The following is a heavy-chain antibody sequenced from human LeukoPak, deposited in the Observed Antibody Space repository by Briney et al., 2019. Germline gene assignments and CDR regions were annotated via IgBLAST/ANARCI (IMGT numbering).Heavy chain of an antibody. V-gene: IGHV3-74*01. CDR2: INSDGSST. Sequence: GGSLRLSCAASGFTFRSYWMHWVRQAPGKGLVWVSRINSDGSSTSYADSVKGRFTISRDNAKNTLYLQMNSLRAEDTAVYYCARERRKSDAFDIWGQGTMVTVSS. J-gene: IGHJ3*02. CDR3: ARERRKSDAFDI. CDR1: GFTFRSYW.